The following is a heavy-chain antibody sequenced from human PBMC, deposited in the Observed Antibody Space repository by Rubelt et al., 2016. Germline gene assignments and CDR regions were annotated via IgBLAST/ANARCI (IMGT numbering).Heavy chain of an antibody. V-gene: IGHV3-21*01. Sequence: GKGLEWVSSIIISSSFIYYADSVKGRFTISRDNAKNSLYLQMNSLRAEDTAVYYCARRRTGGVYFDSWGQGTLVTVSS. CDR3: ARRRTGGVYFDS. CDR2: IIISSSFI. J-gene: IGHJ4*02. D-gene: IGHD1-14*01.